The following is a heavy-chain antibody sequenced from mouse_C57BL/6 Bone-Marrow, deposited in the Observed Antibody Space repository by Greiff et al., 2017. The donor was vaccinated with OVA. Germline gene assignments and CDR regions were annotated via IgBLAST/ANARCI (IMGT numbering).Heavy chain of an antibody. V-gene: IGHV14-2*01. Sequence: VQLQQSGAELVKPGASVKLSCTASGFNITDYYMHWVKQRTEQGLEWIGRIDPEDGDTKYAPKFQGKATITADTSSNTAYLQLSSLTSEDAAVYYCATYYGNYFDYWGQGTTLTVSS. CDR2: IDPEDGDT. D-gene: IGHD2-10*01. CDR3: ATYYGNYFDY. J-gene: IGHJ2*01. CDR1: GFNITDYY.